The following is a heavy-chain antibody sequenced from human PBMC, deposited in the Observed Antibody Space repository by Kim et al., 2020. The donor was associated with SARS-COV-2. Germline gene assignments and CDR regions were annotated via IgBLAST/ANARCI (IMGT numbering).Heavy chain of an antibody. J-gene: IGHJ4*02. CDR3: TTDRFYDYVWGSYRYTDY. CDR1: GFTFSNAW. CDR2: IKSKTDGGTT. D-gene: IGHD3-16*02. Sequence: GGSLRLSCAASGFTFSNAWMSWVRQAPGKGLEWVGRIKSKTDGGTTDYAAPVKGRFTISRDDSKNTLYLQMNSLKTEDTAVYYFTTDRFYDYVWGSYRYTDYWGQGTLVTVSS. V-gene: IGHV3-15*01.